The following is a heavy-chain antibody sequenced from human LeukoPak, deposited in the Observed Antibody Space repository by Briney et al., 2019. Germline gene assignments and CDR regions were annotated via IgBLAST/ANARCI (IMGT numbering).Heavy chain of an antibody. CDR1: GFTFSSYA. CDR3: ARGIAAAGDWFDP. CDR2: IKQDGSEK. D-gene: IGHD6-13*01. J-gene: IGHJ5*02. Sequence: PGGSLRLSCAASGFTFSSYAMSWVRQAPGKGLEWVANIKQDGSEKYYVDSVKGRFTISRDNAKNSLYLQMNSLRAEDTAVYYCARGIAAAGDWFDPWGQGTLVTVSS. V-gene: IGHV3-7*01.